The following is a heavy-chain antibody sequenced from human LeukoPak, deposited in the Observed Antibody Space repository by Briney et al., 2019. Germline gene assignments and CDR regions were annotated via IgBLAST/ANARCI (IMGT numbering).Heavy chain of an antibody. CDR1: GFTFSSYS. D-gene: IGHD3-22*01. V-gene: IGHV3-21*01. Sequence: GGSLRLSCAASGFTFSSYSMNWVRQAPGKGLEWVSSISSSSSYIYYADSVKGRFTISRDNAKNSLYLQMNSLRAEDTAVYYCARGDYDVTYYYYMDVWGKGTTVTISS. CDR3: ARGDYDVTYYYYMDV. J-gene: IGHJ6*03. CDR2: ISSSSSYI.